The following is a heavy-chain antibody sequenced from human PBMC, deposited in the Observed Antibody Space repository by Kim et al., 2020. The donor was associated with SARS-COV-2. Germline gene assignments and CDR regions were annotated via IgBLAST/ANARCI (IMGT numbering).Heavy chain of an antibody. CDR3: ARTRDYDSSGYEVHFDY. D-gene: IGHD3-22*01. J-gene: IGHJ4*02. Sequence: SETLSLTCTVSGGSISSGSYYWSWIRQPAGKGLEWIGRIYTSGSTNYNPSLKSRVTISVDTSKNQFSLKLSSVTAADTAVYYCARTRDYDSSGYEVHFDYWGQGTLVTVSS. CDR1: GGSISSGSYY. CDR2: IYTSGST. V-gene: IGHV4-61*02.